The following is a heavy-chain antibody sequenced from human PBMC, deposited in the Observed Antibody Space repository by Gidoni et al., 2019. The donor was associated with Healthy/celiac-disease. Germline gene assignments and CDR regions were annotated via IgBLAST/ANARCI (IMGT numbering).Heavy chain of an antibody. D-gene: IGHD3-10*01. CDR3: ARAISMVQGFKVAFDI. CDR2: INHSGST. Sequence: QVQLQQCGAGLLKPSETLSLTCAVYAGSFSGYYWSWIRQPPGKGLEWIGEINHSGSTNYNPSLKSRVTISVDTSKNQFSLKLSSVTAADTAVYYCARAISMVQGFKVAFDIWGQGTMVTVSS. CDR1: AGSFSGYY. V-gene: IGHV4-34*01. J-gene: IGHJ3*02.